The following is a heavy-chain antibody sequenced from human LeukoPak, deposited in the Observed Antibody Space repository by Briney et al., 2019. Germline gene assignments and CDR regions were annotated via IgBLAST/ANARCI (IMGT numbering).Heavy chain of an antibody. CDR2: ISSSSSYI. CDR3: AATIAVADYYFDY. D-gene: IGHD6-19*01. J-gene: IGHJ4*02. Sequence: PGGSLRLSCAASGFTFSSYSMNWVRQAPGKGLEWVSSISSSSSYIYCADSVKGRFTISRDNAKSSLYLQMNSLRAEDTAVYYCAATIAVADYYFDYWGQGTLVTVSS. CDR1: GFTFSSYS. V-gene: IGHV3-21*01.